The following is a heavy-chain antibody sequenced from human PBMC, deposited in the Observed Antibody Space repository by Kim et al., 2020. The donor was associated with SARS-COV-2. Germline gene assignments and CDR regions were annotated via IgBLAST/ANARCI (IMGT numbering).Heavy chain of an antibody. Sequence: SETLSLTCAVYGGSFSGYYWSWIRQPPGKGLEWIGEINHSGSTNYNPSLKSRVTISVDTSKNQFSLKLSSVTAADTAVYYCARVGVDYGDYLRGSPFDYWGQGTLVTVSS. D-gene: IGHD4-17*01. CDR2: INHSGST. CDR1: GGSFSGYY. V-gene: IGHV4-34*01. J-gene: IGHJ4*02. CDR3: ARVGVDYGDYLRGSPFDY.